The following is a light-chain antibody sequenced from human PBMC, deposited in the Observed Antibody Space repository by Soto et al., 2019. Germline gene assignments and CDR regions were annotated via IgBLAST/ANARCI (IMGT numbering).Light chain of an antibody. CDR1: QTVSDN. Sequence: EIVLTQSPAILSASPGERATLSCRASQTVSDNLAWYQQKPGQSPRLLIYGASTRATDIPVRFSGSGSGTEFTLTISSLQSEDFAVYYCQQYNIWPPLYTFGQWTKL. CDR2: GAS. CDR3: QQYNIWPPLYT. V-gene: IGKV3-15*01. J-gene: IGKJ2*01.